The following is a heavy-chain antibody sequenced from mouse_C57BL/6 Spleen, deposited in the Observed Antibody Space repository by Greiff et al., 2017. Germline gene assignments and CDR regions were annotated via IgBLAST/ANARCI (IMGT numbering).Heavy chain of an antibody. D-gene: IGHD1-1*01. CDR2: INPYNGDT. CDR1: GYSFTGYF. CDR3: ARREFYYGSSHYAMDY. Sequence: VQLQQSGPELVKPGDSVKISCKASGYSFTGYFMNWVMQSHGKSLEWIGRINPYNGDTFYNQKFKGKATLTVDKSSSTAHMELRSLTSEDSAVYYCARREFYYGSSHYAMDYWGQGTSVTVSS. J-gene: IGHJ4*01. V-gene: IGHV1-20*01.